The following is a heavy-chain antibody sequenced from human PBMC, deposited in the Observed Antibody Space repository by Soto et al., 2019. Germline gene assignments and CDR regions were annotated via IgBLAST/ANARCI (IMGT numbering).Heavy chain of an antibody. CDR3: ARRALFFQAEDGIRDVRSVSAFLLNRSSDL. J-gene: IGHJ2*01. CDR2: IYYSGST. Sequence: KGLEWIRYIYYSGSTNYNTSLKSRVTISVETSKNEFSLKLSSVAAADTGVYYCARRALFFQAEDGIRDVRSVSAFLLNRSSDL. D-gene: IGHD3-10*02. V-gene: IGHV4-59*08.